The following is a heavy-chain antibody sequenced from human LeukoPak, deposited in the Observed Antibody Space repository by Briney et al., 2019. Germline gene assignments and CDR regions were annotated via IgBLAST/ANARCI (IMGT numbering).Heavy chain of an antibody. Sequence: GSLRLSCAASGFSFSGYWMTWVRQAPGKGLEWVANIKQDGSEKYSVASVKGRFTISRDNAKNSLYLQMNSLRAEDTAVCYCARDLTIFGQHRELWFDPWGQGTLVTVSS. CDR1: GFSFSGYW. V-gene: IGHV3-7*01. CDR3: ARDLTIFGQHRELWFDP. CDR2: IKQDGSEK. D-gene: IGHD3-3*01. J-gene: IGHJ5*02.